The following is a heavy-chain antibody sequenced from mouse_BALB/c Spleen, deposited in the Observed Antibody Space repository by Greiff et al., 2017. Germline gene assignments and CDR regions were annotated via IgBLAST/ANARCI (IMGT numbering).Heavy chain of an antibody. CDR2: ISSGGST. J-gene: IGHJ2*01. Sequence: EVQLVESGGGLVKPGGSLKLSCAASGFTFSSYAMSWVRQTPEKRLEWVASISSGGSTYYPDSVKGRFTISRDNARNILYLQMSSLRSEDTAMYYCARSYYGIDYWGQGTTLTVSS. CDR1: GFTFSSYA. CDR3: ARSYYGIDY. V-gene: IGHV5-6-5*01. D-gene: IGHD2-1*01.